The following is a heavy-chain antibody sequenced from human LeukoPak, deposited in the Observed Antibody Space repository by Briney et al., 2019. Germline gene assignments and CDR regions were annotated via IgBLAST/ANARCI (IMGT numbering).Heavy chain of an antibody. D-gene: IGHD3-10*01. CDR3: GGWGVNAGLDS. V-gene: IGHV3-7*01. J-gene: IGHJ5*01. CDR1: GFTLSNSW. CDR2: INPSGSDK. Sequence: GGSLRLSCAGSGFTLSNSWMGWVRQAPGKGLEWVANINPSGSDKYYVDSAEGRFTVSKDNAKNSVYLQMNSLRVEDTGIYYCGGWGVNAGLDSWGQGTLVSVSA.